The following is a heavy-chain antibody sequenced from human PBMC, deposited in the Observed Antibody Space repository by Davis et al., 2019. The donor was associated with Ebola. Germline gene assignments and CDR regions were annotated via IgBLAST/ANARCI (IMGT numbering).Heavy chain of an antibody. CDR3: ATSPGYNHGFDD. CDR2: INPSTGIT. D-gene: IGHD5-18*01. Sequence: ASVTVSCKASGYPFSDYQMHWVRPAPGQGLEWMGIINPSTGITSYSQKFQGRVTMTEDPSTDTAYMELRSLSSEDTAVYYCATSPGYNHGFDDWGQGTLVTVSS. V-gene: IGHV1-46*01. CDR1: GYPFSDYQ. J-gene: IGHJ4*02.